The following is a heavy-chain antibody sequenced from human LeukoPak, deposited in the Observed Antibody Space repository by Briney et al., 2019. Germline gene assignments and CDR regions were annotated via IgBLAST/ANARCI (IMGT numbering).Heavy chain of an antibody. CDR2: TYYRSKWYN. V-gene: IGHV6-1*01. Sequence: SQTLSLTCAISGDSVPSNSAAWNWIRQSPSRGLEWLGRTYYRSKWYNDYAVSVKSRITINPDTSKNQFSLQLNSVTPEDTAVYYCAGARGYSYVPDAFDIWGQGTMVTVSS. CDR1: GDSVPSNSAA. CDR3: AGARGYSYVPDAFDI. D-gene: IGHD5-18*01. J-gene: IGHJ3*02.